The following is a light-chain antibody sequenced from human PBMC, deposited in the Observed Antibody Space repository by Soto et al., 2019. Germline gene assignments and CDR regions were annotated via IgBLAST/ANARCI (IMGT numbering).Light chain of an antibody. J-gene: IGKJ2*01. CDR1: QNVNSN. CDR2: NVS. Sequence: EIAMTQSPATLSVSPGQRATLSCRASQNVNSNLAWYQQKPGHAPSLLMYNVSTRATGFPARFSGSGSGTEFTLTICILHSEDSAIYYCQQYNSFNTFGQGTKLEIK. V-gene: IGKV3-15*01. CDR3: QQYNSFNT.